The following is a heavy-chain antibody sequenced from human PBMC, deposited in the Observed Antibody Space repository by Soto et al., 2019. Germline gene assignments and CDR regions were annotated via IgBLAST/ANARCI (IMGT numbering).Heavy chain of an antibody. V-gene: IGHV5-51*01. CDR2: IYPGDSDT. CDR1: GYSIISYW. Sequence: PGESLKISCQGSGYSIISYWIGWVRQMPGKGLEWMGIIYPGDSDTRYSPSFQGQVTISVDKSISTAYLQWSSLKASDTAMYYCARVSTSIAARHPTHYYGMDVWGQGTTVTVSS. D-gene: IGHD6-6*01. CDR3: ARVSTSIAARHPTHYYGMDV. J-gene: IGHJ6*02.